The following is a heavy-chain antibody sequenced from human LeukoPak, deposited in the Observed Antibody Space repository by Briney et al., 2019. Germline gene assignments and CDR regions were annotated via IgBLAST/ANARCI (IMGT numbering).Heavy chain of an antibody. V-gene: IGHV3-53*04. CDR2: IYSGGST. J-gene: IGHJ5*02. D-gene: IGHD6-19*01. CDR3: ARETVAGTSQGFDP. Sequence: PGGSLRLSCAASGFTVSSNYMSWVRQAPGKGLEWVSVIYSGGSTYYADSVKGRFTISRHNSQNTLYLQMNSLRAEDTAVYYCARETVAGTSQGFDPWGQGTLVTVSS. CDR1: GFTVSSNY.